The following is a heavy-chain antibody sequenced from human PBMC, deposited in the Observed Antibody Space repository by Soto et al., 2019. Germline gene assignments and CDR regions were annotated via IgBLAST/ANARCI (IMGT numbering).Heavy chain of an antibody. V-gene: IGHV1-3*05. CDR1: GYTFTSYA. D-gene: IGHD3-10*01. CDR2: INAGNGNT. Sequence: QVQLVQSGAEEKKPGASVKVSCKASGYTFTSYAMHWVRQAPGQRLEWMGWINAGNGNTKYSQKFQGRVTITRDTSASTAYMELSSLRSEDTAAYYCARGGSGSSHRFDPWGQGTLVTVSS. J-gene: IGHJ5*02. CDR3: ARGGSGSSHRFDP.